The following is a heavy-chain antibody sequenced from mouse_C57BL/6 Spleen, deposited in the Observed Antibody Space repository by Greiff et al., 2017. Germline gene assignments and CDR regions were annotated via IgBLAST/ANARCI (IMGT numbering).Heavy chain of an antibody. CDR2: IHPNSGST. Sequence: QVQLQQPGAELVKPGASVKLSCTASGFTFTSYCMHWVKQRPGHGLEWIGMIHPNSGSTNYNAKFKSKATLTVDKSSSTAYMQLSSLTSEDAAVYYGARGLVVDYWGQGTTLTVSS. J-gene: IGHJ2*01. CDR1: GFTFTSYC. CDR3: ARGLVVDY. V-gene: IGHV1-64*01.